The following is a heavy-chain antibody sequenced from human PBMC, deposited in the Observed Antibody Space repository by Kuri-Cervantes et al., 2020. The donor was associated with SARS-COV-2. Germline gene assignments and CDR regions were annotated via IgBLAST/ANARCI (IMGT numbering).Heavy chain of an antibody. J-gene: IGHJ6*02. CDR1: GYSFTTYW. CDR2: IYPSDSDT. V-gene: IGHV5-51*01. CDR3: ARRSRYCSSTSCYRDYYYGMDV. D-gene: IGHD2-2*01. Sequence: GGSLRLSCKGSGYSFTTYWIAWVRQMPGKGPEWMGIIYPSDSDTRYSPSFQGQVTISADKSISTAYLQWSSLKASDTAMYYCARRSRYCSSTSCYRDYYYGMDVWGQGTTVTVSS.